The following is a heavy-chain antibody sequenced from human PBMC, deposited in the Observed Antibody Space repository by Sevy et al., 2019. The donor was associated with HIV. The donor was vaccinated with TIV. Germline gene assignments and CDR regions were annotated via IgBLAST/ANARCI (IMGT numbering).Heavy chain of an antibody. Sequence: GGSLRLSCAASGFTFSSYAMHWVRQAPGKGLEWVAVISYDGSNKYYADSVKGRFTISRDNSKNTLYLQMDGLRAEDTALYYCERDDETDYYYFDMDVWGQGTTVPVSS. V-gene: IGHV3-30-3*01. CDR3: ERDDETDYYYFDMDV. CDR2: ISYDGSNK. CDR1: GFTFSSYA. J-gene: IGHJ6*02.